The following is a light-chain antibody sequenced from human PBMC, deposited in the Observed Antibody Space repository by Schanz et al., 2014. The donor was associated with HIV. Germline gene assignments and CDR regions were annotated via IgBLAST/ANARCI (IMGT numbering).Light chain of an antibody. Sequence: QSALTQPASVSGSPGQSITISCTGTSSDVSGPDSVSWFQQNPGKAPRLLIYDVTNRPSGASNRFSGSKSGNTASLTISGLQAEDEADYYCSSYTTSGTLVFGGGTKLTVL. CDR3: SSYTTSGTLV. J-gene: IGLJ2*01. CDR2: DVT. CDR1: SSDVSGPDS. V-gene: IGLV2-14*03.